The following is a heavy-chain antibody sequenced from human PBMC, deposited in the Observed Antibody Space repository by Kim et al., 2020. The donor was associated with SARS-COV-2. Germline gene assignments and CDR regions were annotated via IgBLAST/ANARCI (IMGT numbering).Heavy chain of an antibody. Sequence: GGSLRLSCAASGFTFDDYAMHWVRQAPGKGLEWVSLISGDGGSTYYADSVKGRFTISRDNSKNSLYLQMNSLRTEDTALYYCAKEQFGYDSDSSWFDPWGQGTLVTVSS. D-gene: IGHD3-22*01. CDR2: ISGDGGST. CDR3: AKEQFGYDSDSSWFDP. CDR1: GFTFDDYA. V-gene: IGHV3-43*02. J-gene: IGHJ5*02.